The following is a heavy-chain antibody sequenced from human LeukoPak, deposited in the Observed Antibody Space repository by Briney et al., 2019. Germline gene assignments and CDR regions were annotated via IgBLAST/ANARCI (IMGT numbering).Heavy chain of an antibody. J-gene: IGHJ4*02. V-gene: IGHV3-23*01. CDR1: GFTFNNYA. Sequence: GGSLRLSCAASGFTFNNYAMNWVRQAPGKGLEWVSSISGGGETTYYADSAKGRFTISRDNSQNTLYLQMNSLRAEDTAFYYCAKVPLSAGGWYEYWGQGTLVTVSS. D-gene: IGHD6-19*01. CDR3: AKVPLSAGGWYEY. CDR2: ISGGGETT.